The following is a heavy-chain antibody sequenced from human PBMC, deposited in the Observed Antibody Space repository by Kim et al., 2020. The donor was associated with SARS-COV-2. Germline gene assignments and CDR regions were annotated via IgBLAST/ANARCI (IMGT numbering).Heavy chain of an antibody. CDR2: IKQDGSEK. J-gene: IGHJ6*02. CDR1: GFTFSSYM. V-gene: IGHV3-7*01. D-gene: IGHD2-15*01. CDR3: ARGRGAV. Sequence: GGSLRPSCAASGFTFSSYMMNWVRQAPGNGLEWVANIKQDGSEKYYVDSVKGRFTISRDNAKNSLYLQMNSLRAEDTAVYYCARGRGAVWGQGTTVTVSS.